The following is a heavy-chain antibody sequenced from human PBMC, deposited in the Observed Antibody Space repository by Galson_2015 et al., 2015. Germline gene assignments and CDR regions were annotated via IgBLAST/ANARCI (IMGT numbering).Heavy chain of an antibody. D-gene: IGHD3-10*01. CDR2: ISAYNGNT. Sequence: SVKVSCKASGYTFTGYYMHWVRQAPGQGLEWMGWISAYNGNTNYAQKLQGRVTMTTDTSTSTAYMELRSLRSDDTAVYYCARVGIGGPMVRGVIPLFDYWGQGTLVTVSS. CDR3: ARVGIGGPMVRGVIPLFDY. V-gene: IGHV1-18*04. J-gene: IGHJ4*02. CDR1: GYTFTGYY.